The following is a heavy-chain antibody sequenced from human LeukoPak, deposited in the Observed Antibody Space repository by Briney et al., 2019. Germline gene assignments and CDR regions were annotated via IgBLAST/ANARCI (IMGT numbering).Heavy chain of an antibody. V-gene: IGHV1-24*01. D-gene: IGHD3-22*01. Sequence: GASVNVSCKVSGYTLTELSMHWVRQAPGKGLEWMGGFDPEDGETIYAQKFQGRVTMTEDTSTDTAYMELSSLRSEDTAVYYCATNPHYYDSSGYTATFDYWGQGTLVTVSS. CDR1: GYTLTELS. CDR3: ATNPHYYDSSGYTATFDY. J-gene: IGHJ4*02. CDR2: FDPEDGET.